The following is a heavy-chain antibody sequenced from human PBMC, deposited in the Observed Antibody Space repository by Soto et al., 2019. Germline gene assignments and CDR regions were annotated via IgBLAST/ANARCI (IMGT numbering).Heavy chain of an antibody. Sequence: QVQLVKSGGGLVKPGGSLRLSCAASGFTFSDYFMIWIRQAPGKGLEWVSYISSSGGTPYYADSVKGRFTIFRDNSKNSLYLQMNSLRAEDTAVYYCARDLGPYYFDYWGQGTLVTVSS. J-gene: IGHJ4*02. V-gene: IGHV3-11*01. CDR3: ARDLGPYYFDY. CDR2: ISSSGGTP. CDR1: GFTFSDYF.